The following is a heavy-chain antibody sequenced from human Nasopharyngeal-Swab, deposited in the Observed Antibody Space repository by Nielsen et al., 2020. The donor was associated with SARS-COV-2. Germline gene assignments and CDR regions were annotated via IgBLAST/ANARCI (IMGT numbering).Heavy chain of an antibody. V-gene: IGHV1-2*06. J-gene: IGHJ6*02. D-gene: IGHD2-2*01. CDR3: ARERDGDIVVVPAAMRYYYYGMDV. Sequence: WVRQAPGQGLEWMGRINPNSGGTNYAQKFQGRVTTTRDTSISTAYMELSRLRSDDTAVYYCARERDGDIVVVPAAMRYYYYGMDVWGQGTTVTVSS. CDR2: INPNSGGT.